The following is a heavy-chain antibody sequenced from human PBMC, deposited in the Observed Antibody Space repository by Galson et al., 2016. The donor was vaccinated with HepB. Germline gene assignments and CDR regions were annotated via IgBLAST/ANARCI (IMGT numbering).Heavy chain of an antibody. CDR3: ATWKGYYYGSGSSLNWFDP. CDR1: GGTFSSNA. D-gene: IGHD3-10*01. Sequence: SVKVSCKASGGTFSSNAISWVRQAPGQGLEWMGGIIPFFGTTNYAQKFQARVTITADESTSTAYMELSSLRSEDTAVYYCATWKGYYYGSGSSLNWFDPWGQGTLVTVSS. J-gene: IGHJ5*02. V-gene: IGHV1-69*13. CDR2: IIPFFGTT.